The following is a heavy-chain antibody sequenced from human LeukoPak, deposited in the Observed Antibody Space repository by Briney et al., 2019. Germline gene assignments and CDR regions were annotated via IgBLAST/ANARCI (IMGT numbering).Heavy chain of an antibody. CDR2: IYYSGST. CDR1: GGSISSSSYY. D-gene: IGHD3-10*01. Sequence: PSETLSLTCTVSGGSISSSSYYWGGIRQPPGKGLEWIGSIYYSGSTYYNPSLKSRVTISVDTSKNQFSLKLSSVTAADTAVYYCARTRGPFDYWGQGTLVTVSS. J-gene: IGHJ4*02. V-gene: IGHV4-39*07. CDR3: ARTRGPFDY.